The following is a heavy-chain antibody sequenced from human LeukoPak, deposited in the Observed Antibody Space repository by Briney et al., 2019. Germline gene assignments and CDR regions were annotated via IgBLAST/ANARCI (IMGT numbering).Heavy chain of an antibody. D-gene: IGHD2-8*01. V-gene: IGHV3-23*01. CDR3: AKARVSMTNVDY. CDR1: GFTFSSYS. J-gene: IGHJ4*02. CDR2: ISGSSDST. Sequence: GGSLRLSCAASGFTFSSYSMNWVRQAPGKGLEWVSAISGSSDSTYYADSVKGRFTISRDNSKNTLYLQMNSLRADDTAVYYCAKARVSMTNVDYWGQGTLVTVSS.